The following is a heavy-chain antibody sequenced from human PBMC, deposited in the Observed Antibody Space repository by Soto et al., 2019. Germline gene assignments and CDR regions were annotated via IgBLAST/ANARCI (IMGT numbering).Heavy chain of an antibody. CDR3: ARALFAVFGVVIDYGMDV. CDR1: GFTFSSYS. D-gene: IGHD3-3*01. Sequence: GGSLRLSCAASGFTFSSYSMNWVRQAPGKGLEWVSSISSSSSYIYYADSVKGRFTISRDNAKNSLYLQMNSLRAEDTAVYYCARALFAVFGVVIDYGMDVWGQGTTVTVSS. CDR2: ISSSSSYI. J-gene: IGHJ6*02. V-gene: IGHV3-21*01.